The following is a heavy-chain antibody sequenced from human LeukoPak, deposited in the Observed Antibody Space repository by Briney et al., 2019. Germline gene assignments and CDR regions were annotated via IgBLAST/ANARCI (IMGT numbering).Heavy chain of an antibody. Sequence: ASVKVSCKASGYTFTSYYMHWVRQAPGQGLEWMGIINPSGGSTSYAQKFQGRVTMTRDTSTSTVYMELSSLRSEDTAVYYCATELTSGSYYKYYYYMDVWGKGTTVTVSS. V-gene: IGHV1-46*01. J-gene: IGHJ6*03. CDR1: GYTFTSYY. D-gene: IGHD3-10*01. CDR3: ATELTSGSYYKYYYYMDV. CDR2: INPSGGST.